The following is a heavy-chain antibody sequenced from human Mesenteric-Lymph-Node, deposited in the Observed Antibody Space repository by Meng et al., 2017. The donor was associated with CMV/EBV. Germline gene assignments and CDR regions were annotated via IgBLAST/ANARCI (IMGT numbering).Heavy chain of an antibody. CDR2: ISAYSGDT. CDR3: ARGLTGSRRRYYGMDV. D-gene: IGHD1-20*01. CDR1: GYSFTRYG. J-gene: IGHJ6*02. Sequence: ASVKVSCKASGYSFTRYGINWVRQAPGQGLEWMGWISAYSGDTNYAQKVQGRATMTIDTSTSTAYMELRSLRSEDTAVYYCARGLTGSRRRYYGMDVWGQGTTVTVSS. V-gene: IGHV1-18*01.